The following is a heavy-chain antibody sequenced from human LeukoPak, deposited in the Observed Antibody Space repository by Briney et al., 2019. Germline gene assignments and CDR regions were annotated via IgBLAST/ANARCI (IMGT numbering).Heavy chain of an antibody. CDR1: GGSISSGDYY. CDR3: ARFPYDFWTRSLDAFDI. J-gene: IGHJ3*02. D-gene: IGHD3-3*01. Sequence: SSETLSLTCTVSGGSISSGDYYCSWIRQPPGKGLEWNGYIYYSGSTYYNPSLKSRVTISVDTSKNQFSLKLSSVTAADTAVYYCARFPYDFWTRSLDAFDIWGQGTMVTVSS. V-gene: IGHV4-30-4*08. CDR2: IYYSGST.